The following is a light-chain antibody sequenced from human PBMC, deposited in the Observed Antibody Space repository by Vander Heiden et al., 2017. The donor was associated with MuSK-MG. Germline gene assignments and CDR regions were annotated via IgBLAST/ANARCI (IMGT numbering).Light chain of an antibody. V-gene: IGLV2-18*02. CDR2: EVR. CDR3: SSITTSTTFI. CDR1: SSDVGHDDR. Sequence: QSALTQPPSVSASPGQSVTISCTGTSSDVGHDDRVTWYQQAPGTVPRLMIYEVRKRPSGVPDRFSGSRSGNTASLTISGLQAEDEADYYCSSITTSTTFIFGSGTKVTVL. J-gene: IGLJ1*01.